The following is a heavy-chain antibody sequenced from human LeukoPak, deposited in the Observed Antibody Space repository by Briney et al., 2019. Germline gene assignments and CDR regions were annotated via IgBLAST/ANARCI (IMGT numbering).Heavy chain of an antibody. J-gene: IGHJ4*02. CDR1: GGSISSYY. V-gene: IGHV4-4*07. D-gene: IGHD3-22*01. CDR2: IYTSGST. Sequence: PSETLSLTCTASGGSISSYYWSWIRQPAGKGLEWIGRIYTSGSTNYNPSLKSRVTMSVDTSKNQFSLKLSSVTAADTAVYYCARETPYYYDSSGSDWGQGTLVTVSS. CDR3: ARETPYYYDSSGSD.